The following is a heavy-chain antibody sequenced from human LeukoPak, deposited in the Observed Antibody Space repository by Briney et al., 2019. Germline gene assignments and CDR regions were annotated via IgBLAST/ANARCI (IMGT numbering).Heavy chain of an antibody. CDR1: GFTFSSYA. CDR3: ARESITGDRDFDY. D-gene: IGHD7-27*01. V-gene: IGHV3-23*01. J-gene: IGHJ4*02. CDR2: ISGSGGST. Sequence: PGGSLRLSCAASGFTFSSYAMSWVRQAPGKGLEWVSAISGSGGSTYYADSVKGRFTISRDNAQNSLFFQMNSLRVDDTAVYYCARESITGDRDFDYWGQGTLITVSS.